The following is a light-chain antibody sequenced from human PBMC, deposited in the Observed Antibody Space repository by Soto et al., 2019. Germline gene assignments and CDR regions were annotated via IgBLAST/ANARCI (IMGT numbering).Light chain of an antibody. CDR1: QSVSSN. CDR3: QQYNNWPGT. Sequence: EIVMTQSPATLSVSPGERATLSCRASQSVSSNLAWYQQKPGQAPRLLIYGASTRATGIPARFSGSGSGTEFTLTISSPQSEDFAAYYCQQYNNWPGTFGQGTKV. V-gene: IGKV3-15*01. J-gene: IGKJ1*01. CDR2: GAS.